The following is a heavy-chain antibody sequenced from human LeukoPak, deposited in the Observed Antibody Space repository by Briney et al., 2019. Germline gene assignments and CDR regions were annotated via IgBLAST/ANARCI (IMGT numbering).Heavy chain of an antibody. J-gene: IGHJ5*02. CDR2: ISAYNGNT. V-gene: IGHV1-18*01. D-gene: IGHD3-9*01. CDR3: ARGNRETYYEILAGYNGFYP. CDR1: GHTFTSYG. Sequence: GASVKVSSKASGHTFTSYGISRVRQAPGQGLEWMGWISAYNGNTNYAQKPQGRVTMTTDTSTSTAYMELRSLRSDDTAVYYCARGNRETYYEILAGYNGFYPWGQGTLVTVSS.